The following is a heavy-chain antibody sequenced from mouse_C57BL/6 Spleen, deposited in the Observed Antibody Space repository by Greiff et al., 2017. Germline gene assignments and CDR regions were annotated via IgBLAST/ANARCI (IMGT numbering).Heavy chain of an antibody. V-gene: IGHV1-50*01. Sequence: QVQLQQPGAELVKPGASVKLSCKASGYTFTSYWMQWVKQRPGQGLEWIGEIDPSDSYTNYNQKFKVKATLTVDTSSSTAYMQLSSLTSEDSAVYYCARASSYWYFDVWGTGTTVTVSS. CDR1: GYTFTSYW. CDR3: ARASSYWYFDV. CDR2: IDPSDSYT. J-gene: IGHJ1*03.